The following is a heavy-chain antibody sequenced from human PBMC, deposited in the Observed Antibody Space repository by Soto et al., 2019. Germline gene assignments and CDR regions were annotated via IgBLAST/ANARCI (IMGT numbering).Heavy chain of an antibody. V-gene: IGHV2-5*02. D-gene: IGHD2-2*01. CDR1: GFSLSTSGVG. J-gene: IGHJ4*02. CDR2: VYWDDEK. CDR3: AHRPNCWSTSCFYFDY. Sequence: QITLKESGPTLVKPTQTLTLTCTFSGFSLSTSGVGVGWIRQPPGKALEWLALVYWDDEKRYSPSLKSSLTITKDTSKNQVVLTMTNMDPLDTATYYCAHRPNCWSTSCFYFDYWGQGILVTVSS.